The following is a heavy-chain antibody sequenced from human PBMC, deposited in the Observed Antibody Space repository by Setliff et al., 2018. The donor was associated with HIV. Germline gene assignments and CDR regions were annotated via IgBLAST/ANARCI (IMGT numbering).Heavy chain of an antibody. CDR3: ARAYDVLTGYFDY. CDR2: ISVYNGHT. D-gene: IGHD3-9*01. CDR1: GYSFTNLG. J-gene: IGHJ4*02. Sequence: ASVKVSCKASGYSFTNLGLNWVRQAPGQWLEWMGWISVYNGHTNFAQKLQDRVTMTTDTSTSTAYMELRSLRSDDTAVYYCARAYDVLTGYFDYWGQGTLVPSPQ. V-gene: IGHV1-18*01.